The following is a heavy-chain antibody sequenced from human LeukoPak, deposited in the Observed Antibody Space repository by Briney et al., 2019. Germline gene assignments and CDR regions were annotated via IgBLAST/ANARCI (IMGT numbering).Heavy chain of an antibody. Sequence: SQTLSLTCAISGDSVSSDSAAWNWIRQSPSRGLEWLGRTYYRSQWYYDYAVSVKCRITIDPDTSKNQFSLQLNSVTPEDAAVYYCAGGTGVFDYWGQGALVTVSS. CDR1: GDSVSSDSAA. D-gene: IGHD7-27*01. CDR2: TYYRSQWYY. J-gene: IGHJ4*02. CDR3: AGGTGVFDY. V-gene: IGHV6-1*01.